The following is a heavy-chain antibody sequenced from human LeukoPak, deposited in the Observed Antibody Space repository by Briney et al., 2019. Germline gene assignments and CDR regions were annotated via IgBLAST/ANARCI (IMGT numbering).Heavy chain of an antibody. CDR1: GFTFSSYS. V-gene: IGHV3-21*01. Sequence: GGSLRLSCAASGFTFSSYSMNWVRQAPGKGLEWVSSISSSGSYIYYADSVKGRFTISRDNAKNSLYLQMNSLRAEDTAMYYCARLIVGAIDYWGQGTLVTVSS. CDR3: ARLIVGAIDY. D-gene: IGHD1-26*01. J-gene: IGHJ4*02. CDR2: ISSSGSYI.